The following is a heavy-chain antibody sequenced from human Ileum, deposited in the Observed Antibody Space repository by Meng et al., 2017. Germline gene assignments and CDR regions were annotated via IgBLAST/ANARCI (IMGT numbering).Heavy chain of an antibody. V-gene: IGHV4-61*01. CDR2: AST. D-gene: IGHD7-27*01. CDR1: GATVTTSHNQ. Sequence: QVLLAESGAGLVSPAETLYLFCSASGATVTTSHNQWGWIRQRPGKGREWIVYASTNNNPSLKSRLTISIDTSKNQVSLKLTSVTAADTAVYYCARDHWGSLDYWGQGILVTVSS. J-gene: IGHJ4*02. CDR3: ARDHWGSLDY.